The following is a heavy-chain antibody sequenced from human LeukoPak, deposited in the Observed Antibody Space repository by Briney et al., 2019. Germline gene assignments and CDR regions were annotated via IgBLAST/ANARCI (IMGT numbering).Heavy chain of an antibody. CDR1: GFTFSSYG. CDR2: ISYDGSNK. J-gene: IGHJ4*02. D-gene: IGHD4-17*01. V-gene: IGHV3-30*03. CDR3: ARDRNYGDYYVDY. Sequence: GRSLTLSCAASGFTFSSYGMHWVRQAPGKGLEWVAVISYDGSNKYYADSVKGRFTISRDNSKNTLYLQMNSLRAEDTAVYYCARDRNYGDYYVDYWGQGTLVTVSS.